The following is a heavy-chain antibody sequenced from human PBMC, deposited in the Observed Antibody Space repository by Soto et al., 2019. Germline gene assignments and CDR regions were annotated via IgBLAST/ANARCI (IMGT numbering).Heavy chain of an antibody. D-gene: IGHD6-13*01. CDR2: INPNSVGT. J-gene: IGHJ6*02. Sequence: QVQLVQSGAEVKKPGAAVTVSCKASGYTFTGYYMHWVRHAPGQGLEWMGWINPNSVGTNYPQKFQGWVTMTRDTSISTAYMELSRLRSDDTAVYYCARVKIAAYGMDVWGQGTTVTVSS. CDR1: GYTFTGYY. CDR3: ARVKIAAYGMDV. V-gene: IGHV1-2*04.